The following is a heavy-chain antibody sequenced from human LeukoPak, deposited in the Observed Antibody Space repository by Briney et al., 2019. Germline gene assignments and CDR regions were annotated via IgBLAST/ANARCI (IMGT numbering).Heavy chain of an antibody. J-gene: IGHJ4*02. D-gene: IGHD2-2*01. CDR1: GFTFSRYE. CDR2: ISSSGSTI. Sequence: GGSLRLSCAASGFTFSRYEMNWVRQAPGKGLEWVSYISSSGSTIYYADSVKGRFTISRDNAKNSLYLQMNSLRAEDTAVYYCARGYCSSTSCFGFFWYWGQGTLVAVSS. V-gene: IGHV3-48*03. CDR3: ARGYCSSTSCFGFFWY.